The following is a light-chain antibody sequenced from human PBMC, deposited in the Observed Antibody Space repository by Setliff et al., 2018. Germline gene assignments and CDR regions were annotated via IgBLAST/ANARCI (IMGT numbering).Light chain of an antibody. CDR3: FSYTSSSSDV. J-gene: IGLJ1*01. V-gene: IGLV2-14*01. CDR2: DVS. CDR1: SSDVGAYDY. Sequence: QSVLTQPASVSGSPGQSIAISCTGTSSDVGAYDYVSWYQQHPDRAPKLMIYDVSKRPSGVSNRFSGSKSGNTASLTISGLQPEDEADYYCFSYTSSSSDVFGSGTKVTVL.